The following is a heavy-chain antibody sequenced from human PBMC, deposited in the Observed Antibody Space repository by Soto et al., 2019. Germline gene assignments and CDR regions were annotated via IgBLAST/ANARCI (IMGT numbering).Heavy chain of an antibody. Sequence: VKVSCTASGYTFTSYGISWVRQAPVQGLEWMGWISSYNGNTNYAQKLQGRVTMTTDTSTSTAYMELRSLRSDDTAVYYCARGAGYYDSSGYFTLGAFDIWGKGTMVTVSS. CDR1: GYTFTSYG. CDR2: ISSYNGNT. J-gene: IGHJ3*02. CDR3: ARGAGYYDSSGYFTLGAFDI. V-gene: IGHV1-18*01. D-gene: IGHD3-22*01.